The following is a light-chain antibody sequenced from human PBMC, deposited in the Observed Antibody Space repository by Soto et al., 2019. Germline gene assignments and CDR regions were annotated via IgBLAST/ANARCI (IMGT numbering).Light chain of an antibody. J-gene: IGLJ1*01. CDR1: SGDVGGFNY. V-gene: IGLV2-14*01. CDR2: EVT. CDR3: SSFSGRPSPYV. Sequence: QSLLTQPASVSGSPGQSITISCTGTSGDVGGFNYVSWYQQLPGKAPKLLIYEVTRRPSGVSDRFSASKYGNTASLTISGLEAEDEADHYCSSFSGRPSPYVFGTGTKITV.